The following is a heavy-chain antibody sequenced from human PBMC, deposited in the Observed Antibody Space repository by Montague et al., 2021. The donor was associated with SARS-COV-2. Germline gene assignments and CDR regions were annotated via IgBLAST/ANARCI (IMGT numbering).Heavy chain of an antibody. CDR1: GGSFGDYH. CDR3: ARGHLSVSIIVVVFTSASYYFDY. J-gene: IGHJ4*02. D-gene: IGHD2-2*01. Sequence: SETLSLTCAVYGGSFGDYHWSWIRQPPGKGLEWIGNIRQSGRTNXNPSLKSRVTISVDTSKNQFSLKLTSVTAADTGLYFCARGHLSVSIIVVVFTSASYYFDYWGQGAQVTVSS. V-gene: IGHV4-34*01. CDR2: IRQSGRT.